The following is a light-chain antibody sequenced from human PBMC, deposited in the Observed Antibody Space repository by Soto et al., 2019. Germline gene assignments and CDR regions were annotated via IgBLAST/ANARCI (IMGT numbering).Light chain of an antibody. V-gene: IGKV1-6*01. J-gene: IGKJ4*01. Sequence: AIQMTQSPSSLSASVGDRVTITCRASQGIRNDLGWYQQKPGKAPKLLIYAASSLQSGVPSSFSGSGSGTDFTLTISSLLPEYFATDNCLQDYNYPLSCGGGTKVEFK. CDR2: AAS. CDR3: LQDYNYPLS. CDR1: QGIRND.